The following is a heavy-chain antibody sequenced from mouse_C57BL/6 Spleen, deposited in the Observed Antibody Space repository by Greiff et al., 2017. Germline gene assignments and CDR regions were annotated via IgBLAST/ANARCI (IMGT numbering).Heavy chain of an antibody. CDR1: GYSFTSYY. D-gene: IGHD1-1*01. V-gene: IGHV1-66*01. Sequence: VQLVESGPELVKPGASVKISCKASGYSFTSYYIHWVKQRPGQGLEWIGWIYPGSGNTKYNEKFKGKATLTADTSSSTAYMQLSSLTSEDSAVYYCARYYGSREGFDYWGQGTTLTVSS. J-gene: IGHJ2*01. CDR2: IYPGSGNT. CDR3: ARYYGSREGFDY.